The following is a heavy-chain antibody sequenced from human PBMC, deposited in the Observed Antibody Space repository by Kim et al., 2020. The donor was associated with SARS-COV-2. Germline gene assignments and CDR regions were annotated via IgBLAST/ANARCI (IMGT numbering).Heavy chain of an antibody. CDR3: ARDRSSSWYWGGVTAPDAFDI. V-gene: IGHV3-11*05. CDR1: GFTFSDYY. CDR2: ISSSSSYT. D-gene: IGHD6-13*01. Sequence: GGSLRLSCAASGFTFSDYYMSWIRQAPGKGLEWVSYISSSSSYTNYADSVKGRFTISRDNAKNSLYLQMNSLRAEDTAVYYCARDRSSSWYWGGVTAPDAFDIWGQGTMVTVSS. J-gene: IGHJ3*02.